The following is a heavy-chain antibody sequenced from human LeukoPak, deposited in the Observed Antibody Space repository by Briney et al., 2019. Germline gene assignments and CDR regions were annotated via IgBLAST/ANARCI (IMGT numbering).Heavy chain of an antibody. D-gene: IGHD2-2*01. CDR3: ATQGVPAAMDY. V-gene: IGHV3-21*01. CDR2: ISSGGNYR. Sequence: GGSLILSCAASGFTFRSYSTNWVRQAPGKGLDWVSSISSGGNYRYYADSVKGRFTISRDNAKNSLYLQMNSLRAEDTAVYYCATQGVPAAMDYWGQGTLVTVSS. J-gene: IGHJ4*02. CDR1: GFTFRSYS.